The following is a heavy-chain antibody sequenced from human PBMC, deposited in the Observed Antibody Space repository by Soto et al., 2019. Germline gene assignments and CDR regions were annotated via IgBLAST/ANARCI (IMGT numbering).Heavy chain of an antibody. CDR3: ARERRMES. CDR1: GFTVSSNY. J-gene: IGHJ1*01. V-gene: IGHV3-66*01. Sequence: PGGSLRLSCAASGFTVSSNYMSWVRQAPGKGLEWVSVIYSGGTTYYADSVKGRFTISRDNSKNTLFLQMNSLRAEDTAMYYCARERRMESWGEGTLVTVSS. CDR2: IYSGGTT. D-gene: IGHD2-15*01.